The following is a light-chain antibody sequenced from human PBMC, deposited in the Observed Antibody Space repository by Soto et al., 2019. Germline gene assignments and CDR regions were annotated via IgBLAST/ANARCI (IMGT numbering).Light chain of an antibody. V-gene: IGKV1-5*03. CDR2: KAS. CDR3: QQYNSYSWT. CDR1: QSISSW. Sequence: DIQMTQSPSTLSASVGDRVTITCRASQSISSWLAWYQQKPGKAPKLLIYKASSLESGVPSRFSGGGSGTECTLTTSSLQPDDFAPYYCQQYNSYSWTFGRGTKVEIK. J-gene: IGKJ1*01.